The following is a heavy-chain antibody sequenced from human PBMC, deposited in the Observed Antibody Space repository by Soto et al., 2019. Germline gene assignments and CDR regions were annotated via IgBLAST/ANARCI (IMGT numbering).Heavy chain of an antibody. Sequence: QVQLQESGPGLVKPSETLSLTCTVSDDSSSSYKWSWIRQPPGRRLECIGYIDSNGGTSYNPSLQSRVTISIDTATKQFSLKLSSVTAADTAVYYCVRQGFGRLHGLVDVGGQGTTVTVSS. V-gene: IGHV4-59*08. J-gene: IGHJ6*02. CDR3: VRQGFGRLHGLVDV. D-gene: IGHD3-10*01. CDR2: IDSNGGT. CDR1: DDSSSSYK.